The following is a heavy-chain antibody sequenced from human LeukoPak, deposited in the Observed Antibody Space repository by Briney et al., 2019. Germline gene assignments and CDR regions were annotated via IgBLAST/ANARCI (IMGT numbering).Heavy chain of an antibody. CDR2: IYSSGST. CDR1: GFTASSNY. V-gene: IGHV3-53*01. Sequence: PGGSLRLSCAASGFTASSNYMSWVRQAPGKGLQWVSVIYSSGSTTYADSVRGRFTISRDNSKNTVFLQMNSLRAEDTAVYYCARGRYEFSAGMDVWGQGTTVTVSS. J-gene: IGHJ6*02. D-gene: IGHD5-12*01. CDR3: ARGRYEFSAGMDV.